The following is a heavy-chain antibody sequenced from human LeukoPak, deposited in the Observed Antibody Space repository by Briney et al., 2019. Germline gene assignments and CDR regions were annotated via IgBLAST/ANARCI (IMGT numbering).Heavy chain of an antibody. CDR2: ISSSGNTI. D-gene: IGHD6-25*01. J-gene: IGHJ4*02. CDR1: GFTFNSYG. Sequence: GGSLRLSCVASGFTFNSYGMNWVRQAPGKGLEWVSYISSSGNTIYYADSVKGRFTISRDNAKNSLYLQMNSLGAEDTAVYYCARDSGFGLFDYWGQGTLVTVSS. CDR3: ARDSGFGLFDY. V-gene: IGHV3-48*04.